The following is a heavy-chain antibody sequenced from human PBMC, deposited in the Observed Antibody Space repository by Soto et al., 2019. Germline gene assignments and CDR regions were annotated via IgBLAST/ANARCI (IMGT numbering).Heavy chain of an antibody. J-gene: IGHJ4*02. V-gene: IGHV3-23*01. Sequence: EVQLLESGGGLVQPGGSLRLSCAASGFTFSSYARSWVRQAPGKGLERVSAISGSGGSTYYADSVKGRFTISRDNSKNTLYLQMNSLRAEDTAVYYCAKICRCSSTSCPFDYWGQGTLVTVSS. CDR2: ISGSGGST. D-gene: IGHD2-2*01. CDR3: AKICRCSSTSCPFDY. CDR1: GFTFSSYA.